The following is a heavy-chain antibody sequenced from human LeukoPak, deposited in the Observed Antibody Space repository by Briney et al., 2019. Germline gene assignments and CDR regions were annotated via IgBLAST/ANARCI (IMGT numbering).Heavy chain of an antibody. D-gene: IGHD1-26*01. V-gene: IGHV3-30*02. CDR2: IRYDGSNK. CDR1: GFTFSSYG. CDR3: ARDPVGAAEGYYFDY. J-gene: IGHJ4*02. Sequence: GGSLRLSCAASGFTFSSYGMHWVRQAPGKGLEWVAFIRYDGSNKYYADSVKGRFTISRDNAKNSLYLQMNSLRAEDTAVYYCARDPVGAAEGYYFDYWGQGTLVTVSS.